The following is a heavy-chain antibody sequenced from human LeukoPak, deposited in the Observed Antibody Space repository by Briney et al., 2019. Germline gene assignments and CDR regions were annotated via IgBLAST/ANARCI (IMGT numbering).Heavy chain of an antibody. CDR1: GFTFSSYA. D-gene: IGHD5-12*01. Sequence: TGGSLRLPCAASGFTFSSYAMSWVRQAPGKGLEWVSAISGSGGSTYYADSVKGRFTISRDNSKNTLYLQMNSLRAEDTAVYYCAKDWGEYSGYVGFDYWGQGTLVTVSA. CDR2: ISGSGGST. CDR3: AKDWGEYSGYVGFDY. V-gene: IGHV3-23*01. J-gene: IGHJ4*02.